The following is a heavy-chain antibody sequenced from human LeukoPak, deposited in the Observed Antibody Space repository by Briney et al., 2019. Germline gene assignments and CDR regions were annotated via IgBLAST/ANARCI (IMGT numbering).Heavy chain of an antibody. D-gene: IGHD6-19*01. Sequence: SETLSLTCTVSGGSISSYYWSWIRQPAGNGLEWIGRIYTSGSTNYNPSLKSRVTMSVDTSKNQFSLKLSSVTAADTAVYYCARDPKETVAGTFRGGMDVWGQGTTVTVSS. CDR3: ARDPKETVAGTFRGGMDV. CDR1: GGSISSYY. J-gene: IGHJ6*02. CDR2: IYTSGST. V-gene: IGHV4-4*07.